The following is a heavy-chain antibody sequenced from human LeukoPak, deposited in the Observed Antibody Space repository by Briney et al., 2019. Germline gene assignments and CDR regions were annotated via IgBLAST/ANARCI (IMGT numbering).Heavy chain of an antibody. D-gene: IGHD2-15*01. V-gene: IGHV3-53*01. J-gene: IGHJ4*02. CDR1: GFTVSSNY. CDR3: ARVVAVPNYVQRYFDY. CDR2: IYSGGST. Sequence: GGFLRLSCAASGFTVSSNYMRWVRQAPGKGLEWVSVIYSGGSTYYADSVKGRFTISRDNSKNTLYLQMNSLRAEDTAVYYCARVVAVPNYVQRYFDYWGQGTLVTVSS.